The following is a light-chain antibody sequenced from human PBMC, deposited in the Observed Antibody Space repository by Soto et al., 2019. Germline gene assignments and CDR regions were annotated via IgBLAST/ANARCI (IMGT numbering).Light chain of an antibody. CDR1: SIDVGRYNH. Sequence: SVLTQPASVSGSPGQSITNSCTGTSIDVGRYNHVSWYQHHPGKAPKLIISEVSNRPSGVSNRFSGSKSGYTASLTISGLQAEDEADYYCNSHTSGDFRVFXTGTKVTVL. CDR3: NSHTSGDFRV. J-gene: IGLJ1*01. CDR2: EVS. V-gene: IGLV2-14*01.